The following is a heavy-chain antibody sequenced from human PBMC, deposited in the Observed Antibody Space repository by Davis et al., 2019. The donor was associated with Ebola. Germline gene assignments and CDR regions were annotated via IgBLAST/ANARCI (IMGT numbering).Heavy chain of an antibody. CDR3: ARVEGYDFRYYYYGMDV. CDR1: GYTFTSYY. CDR2: INPSGGST. V-gene: IGHV1-46*01. D-gene: IGHD2/OR15-2a*01. J-gene: IGHJ6*02. Sequence: ASVTVSCKASGYTFTSYYMHWVRQAPGQGLEWMGIINPSGGSTSYAQKFQGRVTMTRDTSTSTVYMELSSLRSEDTAVYYCARVEGYDFRYYYYGMDVWGQGTTVTVSS.